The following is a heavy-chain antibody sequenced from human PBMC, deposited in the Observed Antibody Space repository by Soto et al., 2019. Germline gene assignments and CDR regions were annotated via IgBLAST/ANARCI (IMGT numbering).Heavy chain of an antibody. J-gene: IGHJ4*02. V-gene: IGHV1-18*01. CDR3: ARVYVHDILTGYFPFDY. D-gene: IGHD3-9*01. Sequence: QVQLVQSGAEVKKPGASVKVSCKASGYTFTSYGISWVRQAPGQGLEWMGWISAYNGNTNYAQKLQGRVTMTTDTSTSTAYMELRSLRSDDTAVYYCARVYVHDILTGYFPFDYWGQGTLVTVSS. CDR2: ISAYNGNT. CDR1: GYTFTSYG.